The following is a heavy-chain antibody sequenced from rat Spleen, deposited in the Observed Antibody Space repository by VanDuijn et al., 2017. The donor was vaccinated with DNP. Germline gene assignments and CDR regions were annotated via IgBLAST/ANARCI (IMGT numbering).Heavy chain of an antibody. V-gene: IGHV1-43*01. CDR1: GYTLTSYY. D-gene: IGHD1-4*01. CDR2: IYTGSGGT. CDR3: ARSGGSRVWFAY. J-gene: IGHJ3*01. Sequence: QVQLQQSGAELAKPGSSVMISCRASGYTLTSYYIGWIKQTTGQGLEYIGYIYTGSGGTNYNEKFKGKATLTVDKSSSTAFMQLSSLTPDDSAVYYCARSGGSRVWFAYWGQGTLVTVSS.